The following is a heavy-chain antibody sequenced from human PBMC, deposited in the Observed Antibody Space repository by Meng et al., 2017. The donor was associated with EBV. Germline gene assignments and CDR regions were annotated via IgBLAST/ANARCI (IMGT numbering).Heavy chain of an antibody. J-gene: IGHJ1*01. CDR3: ARVEGSGSYYNSHEYFQH. D-gene: IGHD3-10*01. Sequence: QARLVQPGAVVKMRGASEKAACTASGGTFSSDDSSREQQVHGQGLEWMGGIIPIFGTATYAQKLQGRVTITADESTSTAYMELSSLGSEDTAVYYCARVEGSGSYYNSHEYFQHWGQGTLVTVSS. V-gene: IGHV1-69*01. CDR1: GGTFSSDD. CDR2: IIPIFGTA.